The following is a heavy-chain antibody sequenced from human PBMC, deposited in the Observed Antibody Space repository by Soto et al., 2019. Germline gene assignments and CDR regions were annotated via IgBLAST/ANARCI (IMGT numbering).Heavy chain of an antibody. CDR3: AREPSSLAAAGSSYGLDV. Sequence: QVQLVQSGAEVKKPGASVKVSCKASGYTFTNYYMHWVRQAPGQGLEWVGMFNPSDDTTYYAQKFRGRVTMTRDTSTRTVYMELRSLRSDDTAVYYCAREPSSLAAAGSSYGLDVWGQGTSVTVSS. V-gene: IGHV1-46*01. D-gene: IGHD6-13*01. J-gene: IGHJ6*02. CDR1: GYTFTNYY. CDR2: FNPSDDTT.